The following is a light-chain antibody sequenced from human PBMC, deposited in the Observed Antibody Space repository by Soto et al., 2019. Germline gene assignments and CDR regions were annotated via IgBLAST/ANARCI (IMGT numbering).Light chain of an antibody. CDR2: SHN. J-gene: IGLJ3*02. CDR3: SSGDDSRTGVV. Sequence: QLVLTQPPSASGTPGQRVTISCSGSDSNIGRNTVNWYQHLPGTAPKLVIFSHNKRPSGVPDRFSGSTSGTSASLAISDLQSEDEAYYYCSSGDDSRTGVVFGGGTKVTVL. V-gene: IGLV1-44*01. CDR1: DSNIGRNT.